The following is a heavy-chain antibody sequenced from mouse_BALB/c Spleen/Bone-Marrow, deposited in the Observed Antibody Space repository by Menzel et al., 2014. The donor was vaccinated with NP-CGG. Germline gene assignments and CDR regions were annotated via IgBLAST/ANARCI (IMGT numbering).Heavy chain of an antibody. CDR3: ARGRFAY. Sequence: QLQQPGPELVKPGASVMISCKTSGYTFTEYTIHLVKQSHGKSLEWIGNINPNIGGTTYNQKFKGKATLTVDMSSSTAYIDLRSLTSEDSAVYYCARGRFAYLGQATLVTVSA. CDR1: GYTFTEYT. V-gene: IGHV1-18*01. CDR2: INPNIGGT. J-gene: IGHJ3*01.